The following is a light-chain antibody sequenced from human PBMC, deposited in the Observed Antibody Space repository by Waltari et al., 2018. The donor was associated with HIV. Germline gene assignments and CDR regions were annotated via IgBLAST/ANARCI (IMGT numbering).Light chain of an antibody. CDR1: QSVLFTANDKNY. J-gene: IGKJ4*01. V-gene: IGKV4-1*01. CDR2: WAS. Sequence: DIKLTQSPDSLTVSLRDMATINCKSSQSVLFTANDKNYLAWYQQKPGQPPKLLLYWASTQEAGVPDRFSGSGSGTEFTLTIDSLQAEDVAVYYCQQYYTLPLTFGGGTKVEIK. CDR3: QQYYTLPLT.